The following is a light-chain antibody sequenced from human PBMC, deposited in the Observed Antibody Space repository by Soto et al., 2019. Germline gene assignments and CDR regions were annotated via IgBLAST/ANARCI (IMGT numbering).Light chain of an antibody. Sequence: EIVLTQSPGTLPLSPGERATLSCRASQIISGAYLAWYQQKPGQAPRLLLFGASNRTTGTPDRFSGSGSGTDFTLTISRLEPEDFAVYSCQQYGSSPYTFGQGTKLEF. CDR3: QQYGSSPYT. J-gene: IGKJ2*01. V-gene: IGKV3-20*01. CDR2: GAS. CDR1: QIISGAY.